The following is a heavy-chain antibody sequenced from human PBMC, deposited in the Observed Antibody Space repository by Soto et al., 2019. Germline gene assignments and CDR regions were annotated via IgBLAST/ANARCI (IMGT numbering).Heavy chain of an antibody. CDR1: GASTSSYY. V-gene: IGHV4-59*01. D-gene: IGHD6-6*01. J-gene: IGHJ4*02. CDR3: ARDRYSSSPDFDY. Sequence: LSLTCAVSGASTSSYYWSWIRQPPGKGLEWIGYIYYNGNTNYNPSLKSRVSISLDTSKNQFSLKLNYVTAADTAVYYCARDRYSSSPDFDYWGQGTLVTVSS. CDR2: IYYNGNT.